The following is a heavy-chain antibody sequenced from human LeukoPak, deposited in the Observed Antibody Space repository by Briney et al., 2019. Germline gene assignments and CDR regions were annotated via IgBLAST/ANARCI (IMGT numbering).Heavy chain of an antibody. CDR1: GFTFSSYA. V-gene: IGHV3-30*04. J-gene: IGHJ1*01. Sequence: PGGSLRLSCAASGFTFSSYAMHWVRQAPGKGLEWVAVISYDGSNKYYADSVKGRFTISRDNSKNTLYLQMNSLRAEDTAVYYCAREGISSAEYFQHWGQGTLVTVSS. CDR3: AREGISSAEYFQH. CDR2: ISYDGSNK. D-gene: IGHD6-13*01.